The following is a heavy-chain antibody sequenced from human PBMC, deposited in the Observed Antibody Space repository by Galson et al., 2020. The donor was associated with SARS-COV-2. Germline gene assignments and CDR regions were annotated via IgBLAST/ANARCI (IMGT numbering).Heavy chain of an antibody. D-gene: IGHD1-26*01. Sequence: TLSLTCTVSGGSISNYYWIWIRQFPGKVLDWIGYSYQSGSTDYNPSLGSRVTISVDTSSNQFSLKLTSVTAADTAVYYCVRDREFGYWGQGTLVTVSS. CDR3: VRDREFGY. J-gene: IGHJ4*02. V-gene: IGHV4-59*01. CDR2: SYQSGST. CDR1: GGSISNYY.